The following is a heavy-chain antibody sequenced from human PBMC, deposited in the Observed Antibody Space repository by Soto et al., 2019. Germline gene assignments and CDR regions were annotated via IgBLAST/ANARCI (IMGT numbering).Heavy chain of an antibody. V-gene: IGHV4-31*03. CDR2: IYYSGST. J-gene: IGHJ1*01. D-gene: IGHD4-17*01. CDR1: GGSISSGGYY. Sequence: QVQLQESGPGLVKPSQTLSLTCTVSGGSISSGGYYWSWSRQHPGKGLEWIGYIYYSGSTYYNPSLKSRVTISVDTSKNQFSLKLSSVTAADTAVYYCARETTVTTYIQHWGQGTLVTVSS. CDR3: ARETTVTTYIQH.